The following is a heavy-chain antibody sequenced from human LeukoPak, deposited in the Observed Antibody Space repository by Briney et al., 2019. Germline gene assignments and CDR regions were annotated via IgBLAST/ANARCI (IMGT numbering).Heavy chain of an antibody. CDR2: IYYSGST. CDR1: GFTFSTYA. CDR3: ARHTSLSSAAHDY. Sequence: PGGSLRLSCAASGFTFSTYAMSWIRQPPGKGLEWIGSIYYSGSTYYNPSLKSRVTISVDTSKNQFSLKLSSVTAADTAVYYCARHTSLSSAAHDYWGQGTLVTVSS. V-gene: IGHV4-39*01. D-gene: IGHD6-13*01. J-gene: IGHJ4*02.